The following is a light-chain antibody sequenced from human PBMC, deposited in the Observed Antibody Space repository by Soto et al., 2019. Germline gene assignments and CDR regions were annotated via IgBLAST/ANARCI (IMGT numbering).Light chain of an antibody. CDR1: QSVSSY. CDR3: QQRSNWPRT. J-gene: IGKJ1*01. Sequence: EIVLTQSPATLSLSPGERATLSCRASQSVSSYLAWYQQKPGQAPRLLIYDASNRATGIPARFSGSGSGTDFTLTISSLEPEDFAVYDGQQRSNWPRTFGQGTKVDIK. V-gene: IGKV3-11*01. CDR2: DAS.